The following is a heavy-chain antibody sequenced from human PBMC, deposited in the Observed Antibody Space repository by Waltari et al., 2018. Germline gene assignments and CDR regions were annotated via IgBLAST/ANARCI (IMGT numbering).Heavy chain of an antibody. J-gene: IGHJ5*02. V-gene: IGHV1-46*01. CDR3: ATEKTKNYYDSSGYSP. CDR2: INPSGGST. CDR1: GYTFTSYY. D-gene: IGHD3-22*01. Sequence: QVQLVQSGAEVKKPGASVKVSCKASGYTFTSYYMHWVRQAPGQGLEWMGIINPSGGSTSYAQKFQGRVTMTRDTSTSTVYMELSSLRSEDTAVYYCATEKTKNYYDSSGYSPWGQGTLVTVSS.